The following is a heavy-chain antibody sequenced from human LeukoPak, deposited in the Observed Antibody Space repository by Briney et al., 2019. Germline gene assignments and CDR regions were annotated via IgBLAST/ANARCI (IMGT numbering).Heavy chain of an antibody. D-gene: IGHD1-1*01. Sequence: PGRSLRLSCAASGFTFSSYAMHWVRQAPGKGLEWVAVISYDGSNKYYADSMKGRFTISRDNSKNTLYLQMNSPRAEDTAVYYCAGLEPHFDYWGQGTLVTVSS. CDR1: GFTFSSYA. CDR3: AGLEPHFDY. J-gene: IGHJ4*02. CDR2: ISYDGSNK. V-gene: IGHV3-30-3*01.